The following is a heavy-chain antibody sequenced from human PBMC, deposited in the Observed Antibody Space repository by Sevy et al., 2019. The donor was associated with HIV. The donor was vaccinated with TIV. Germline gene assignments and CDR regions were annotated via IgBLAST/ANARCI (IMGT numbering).Heavy chain of an antibody. Sequence: GGSLRLSCAASGFTVSSNYMSWVRQAPGKGLEWVSVIYSGGSTYYADSVKGRFTISRDNSKNTLYLQMNSLRAEDTAVYYCARGGYCSSTSCSYYYGMDVWGQWTTVTVSS. CDR1: GFTVSSNY. CDR2: IYSGGST. V-gene: IGHV3-53*01. D-gene: IGHD2-2*01. J-gene: IGHJ6*02. CDR3: ARGGYCSSTSCSYYYGMDV.